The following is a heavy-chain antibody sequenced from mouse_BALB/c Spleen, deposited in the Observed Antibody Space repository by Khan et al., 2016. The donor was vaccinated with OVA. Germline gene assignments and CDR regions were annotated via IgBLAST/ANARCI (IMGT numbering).Heavy chain of an antibody. D-gene: IGHD4-1*01. CDR2: ISSGGDYT. V-gene: IGHV5-6*01. Sequence: EVQLVESGGDLVKPGGSLKFSCAASGFTFSSYSMSWVRQTPDKRLEWVATISSGGDYTYYSDNVKGRFTISRDNAKNTLYLQMSSLKSEDTAMYYCASHLTGSFAYWGQGTLVTVPA. CDR3: ASHLTGSFAY. CDR1: GFTFSSYS. J-gene: IGHJ3*01.